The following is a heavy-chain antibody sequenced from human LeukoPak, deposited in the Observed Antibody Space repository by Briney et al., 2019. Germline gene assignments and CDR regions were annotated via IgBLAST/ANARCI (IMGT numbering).Heavy chain of an antibody. CDR3: ATGSGGSTFPYYYYGMDV. D-gene: IGHD2-15*01. Sequence: AASVKVSCKASGGTFSSYAISWVRQAPGQGLEWMGRIIPILGIANYAQKFQGRVTITADKSTSTAYMELSSLRSEDTAVYYCATGSGGSTFPYYYYGMDVWGQGTTVTVSS. V-gene: IGHV1-69*04. CDR2: IIPILGIA. CDR1: GGTFSSYA. J-gene: IGHJ6*02.